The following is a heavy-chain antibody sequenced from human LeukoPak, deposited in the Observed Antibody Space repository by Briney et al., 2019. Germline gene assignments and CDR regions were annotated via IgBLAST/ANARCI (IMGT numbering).Heavy chain of an antibody. J-gene: IGHJ4*02. CDR1: GFTFSTYW. Sequence: PGGSLRLSCAASGFTFSTYWMSWVRQAPGKGLEWVANIKQDGSEQYYVDSVKGRFTISRDNAKNSLYLQMNTLRPEDTAVYYCARERQNKDFWSGGDYWGQETLVTVSS. CDR2: IKQDGSEQ. CDR3: ARERQNKDFWSGGDY. D-gene: IGHD3-3*01. V-gene: IGHV3-7*01.